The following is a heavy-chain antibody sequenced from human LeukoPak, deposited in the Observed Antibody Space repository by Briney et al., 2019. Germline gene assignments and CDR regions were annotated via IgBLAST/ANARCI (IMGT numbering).Heavy chain of an antibody. J-gene: IGHJ5*02. CDR3: ARRAPGPAVISNWFDP. CDR1: GGSFSGYY. Sequence: PSETLSLTCAVYGGSFSGYYWSWIRQPPGKGLEWIGSIYYSGSTYYKSSLKSRVAISVDTSKNQFSLNLTSVTAADTAVYYCARRAPGPAVISNWFDPWGQGTLVTVSS. CDR2: IYYSGST. V-gene: IGHV4-34*01. D-gene: IGHD2-2*01.